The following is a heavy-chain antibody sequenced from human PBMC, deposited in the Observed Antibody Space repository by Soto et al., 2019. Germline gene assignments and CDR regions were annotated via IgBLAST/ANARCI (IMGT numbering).Heavy chain of an antibody. D-gene: IGHD4-4*01. CDR3: AAPGRYVLGYDYKDTEGLDI. CDR1: GGTFSNFA. J-gene: IGHJ3*02. Sequence: QVQLVQSGPEVKKPGSSVKVSCEASGGTFSNFAVNWVRQAPGQGLEWVGGIIPLFNVAKYAQKFEGRVTIVADESTNTAYMALSSLRSDATTVYYCAAPGRYVLGYDYKDTEGLDIWGQGTMDTVSS. CDR2: IIPLFNVA. V-gene: IGHV1-69*01.